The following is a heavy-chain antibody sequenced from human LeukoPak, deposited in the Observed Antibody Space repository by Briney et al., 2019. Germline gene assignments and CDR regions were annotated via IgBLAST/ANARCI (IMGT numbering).Heavy chain of an antibody. V-gene: IGHV1-2*02. J-gene: IGHJ6*03. CDR3: AREKDYYDSSGPNGGYYYYYMDV. CDR1: GYTFTGYY. Sequence: ASVKVSCKASGYTFTGYYMHWVRQAPGQGLEWMGWINPNSGGTNYAQKFQGRVTMTRDTSISTAYMELSRLRSGDTAVYYCAREKDYYDSSGPNGGYYYYYMDVWGKGTTVTISS. D-gene: IGHD3-22*01. CDR2: INPNSGGT.